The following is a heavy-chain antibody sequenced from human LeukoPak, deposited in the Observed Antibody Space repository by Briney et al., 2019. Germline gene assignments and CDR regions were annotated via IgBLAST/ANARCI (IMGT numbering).Heavy chain of an antibody. CDR3: ARRSWFVDY. V-gene: IGHV4-59*08. D-gene: IGHD6-13*01. Sequence: SETLSLTCTVSGGSLSSYYWSWLRQPPGKGLEWIGYIYSSGSTDYNPSLKSRGTISEDTSKNQFSLKLTSVTAADTAVYYCARRSWFVDYWGQGTLVTVSS. CDR2: IYSSGST. J-gene: IGHJ4*02. CDR1: GGSLSSYY.